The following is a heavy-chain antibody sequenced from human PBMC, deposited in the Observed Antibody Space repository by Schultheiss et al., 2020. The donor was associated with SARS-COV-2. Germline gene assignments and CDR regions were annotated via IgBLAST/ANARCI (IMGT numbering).Heavy chain of an antibody. CDR3: ARLKVATFSVPPYYYYYGMDV. CDR2: IYPGDSDT. CDR1: GYSFTSHW. V-gene: IGHV5-51*01. J-gene: IGHJ6*02. D-gene: IGHD5-12*01. Sequence: GGSLRLSCKGSGYSFTSHWIGWVRQMPGKGLEWMGIIYPGDSDTRYSPSFQGQVTISADKSISTAYLQWSSLKASDTAMYYCARLKVATFSVPPYYYYYGMDVWGQGASVTVSS.